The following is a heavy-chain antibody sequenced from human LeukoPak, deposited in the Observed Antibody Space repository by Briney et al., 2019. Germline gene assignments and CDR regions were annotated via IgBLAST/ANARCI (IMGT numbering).Heavy chain of an antibody. CDR3: ARGFSGYDGAFDI. CDR1: GGSISSYY. Sequence: SETLSLTCTVSGGSISSYYWSWIRQPPGKGLEWIGYIYYSGSTNYNPSLKSRVTISVDTSKNQFSLKLSSVTAADTAVYYCARGFSGYDGAFDIWGQGRMVTVSS. D-gene: IGHD5-12*01. J-gene: IGHJ3*02. CDR2: IYYSGST. V-gene: IGHV4-59*01.